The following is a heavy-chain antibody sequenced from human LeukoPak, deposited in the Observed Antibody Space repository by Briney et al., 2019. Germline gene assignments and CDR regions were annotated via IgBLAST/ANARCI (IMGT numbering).Heavy chain of an antibody. V-gene: IGHV3-30-3*01. CDR1: GFTFSSYA. CDR3: ARDQDDLSFRFDY. Sequence: GGSLRPSCAASGFTFSSYAMHWVRQAPGKGLEWVAVISYDGSNKYYADSVKGRFTISRDNSKNTLYLQMNSLRAEDTAVYYCARDQDDLSFRFDYWGQGTLVTVSS. J-gene: IGHJ4*02. CDR2: ISYDGSNK. D-gene: IGHD3-3*01.